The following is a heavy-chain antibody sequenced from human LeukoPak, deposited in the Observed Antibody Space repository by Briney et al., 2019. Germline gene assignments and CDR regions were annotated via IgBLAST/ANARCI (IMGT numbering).Heavy chain of an antibody. D-gene: IGHD2-2*01. CDR2: LSGGGGST. J-gene: IGHJ5*02. V-gene: IGHV3-23*01. CDR1: GFTFSSYA. Sequence: PGGSLKLSCAASGFTFSSYAMSWVRQAPGKGLDWVSGLSGGGGSTYYADSVKGRFTISRDNSKNTLYLQMNSLRAEDTAVYYRARTGYCSSTSCSAGFDPWGQGTLVTVSS. CDR3: ARTGYCSSTSCSAGFDP.